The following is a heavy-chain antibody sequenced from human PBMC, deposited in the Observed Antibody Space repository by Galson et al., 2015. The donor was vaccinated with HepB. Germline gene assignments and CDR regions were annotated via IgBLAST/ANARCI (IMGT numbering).Heavy chain of an antibody. J-gene: IGHJ6*03. CDR3: ARAPAARGGYYYYYYMDV. CDR1: GYTFTSYA. D-gene: IGHD3-10*01. V-gene: IGHV1-3*01. CDR2: INAGNGNT. Sequence: SVKVSCKASGYTFTSYAMHWVRQAPGQRLEWMGWINAGNGNTKYSQKFQGRVTITRDTSASTAYMELSSLRSEDTAVYYCARAPAARGGYYYYYYMDVWGKGTTVTVSS.